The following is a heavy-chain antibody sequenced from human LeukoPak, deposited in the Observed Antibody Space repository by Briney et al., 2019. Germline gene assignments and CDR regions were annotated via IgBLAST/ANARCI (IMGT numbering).Heavy chain of an antibody. CDR2: IYYSEYT. V-gene: IGHV4-39*01. J-gene: IGHJ4*02. D-gene: IGHD2-21*02. CDR3: ARSPCGGDCSRKYYFDY. CDR1: GGSISSSSHY. Sequence: SETLPLTCTVSGGSISSSSHYWGWVRQPPGKGLEWIASIYYSEYTYYNPSLRSRVSISVDASKNQFSLRLSSVTAADTAVYYCARSPCGGDCSRKYYFDYWGQGTLVTVSS.